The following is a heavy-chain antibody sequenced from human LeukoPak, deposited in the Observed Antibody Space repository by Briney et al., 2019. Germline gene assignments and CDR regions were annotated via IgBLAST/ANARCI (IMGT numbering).Heavy chain of an antibody. CDR1: GFTIINYS. J-gene: IGHJ4*02. CDR2: ISGSGGST. CDR3: SNTHTSAWYYYDY. V-gene: IGHV3-23*01. D-gene: IGHD6-19*01. Sequence: GGSLRLSCSTTGFTIINYSMTWVRQAPGKGLEWVSSISGSGGSTFYADSVKGRFTISRDNSKNTLYLQMDSVRAEDTAIYYCSNTHTSAWYYYDYWGQGTLVTVSS.